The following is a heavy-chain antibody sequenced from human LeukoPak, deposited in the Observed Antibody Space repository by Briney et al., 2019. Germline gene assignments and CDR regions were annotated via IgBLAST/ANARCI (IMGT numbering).Heavy chain of an antibody. CDR3: ARRLRYCSSTSCYAPRGYYFDY. J-gene: IGHJ4*02. Sequence: KTSETLSLTCAVYGGSFSGYYWSWIRQPPGKGLEWIGEINHSGSTNYNPSLKSRVTISVDTSKNQFPLKLSSVTAADTAVYYCARRLRYCSSTSCYAPRGYYFDYWGQGTLVTVSS. CDR1: GGSFSGYY. V-gene: IGHV4-34*01. CDR2: INHSGST. D-gene: IGHD2-2*01.